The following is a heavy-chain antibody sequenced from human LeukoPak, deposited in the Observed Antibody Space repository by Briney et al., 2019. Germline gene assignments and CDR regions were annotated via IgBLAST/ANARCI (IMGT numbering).Heavy chain of an antibody. CDR1: GGSISSYY. D-gene: IGHD3-10*01. CDR3: ARDTDYYFGSGNYLYYFDY. V-gene: IGHV4-4*07. J-gene: IGHJ4*02. Sequence: PSETLSLTCTVFGGSISSYYWSWIRQPAGKGLEWIGRMYTSGSTNYNPSLKSRVTMSVDTSKNQFSLKLSSVTAADTAVYYCARDTDYYFGSGNYLYYFDYWGQGTLVTVSS. CDR2: MYTSGST.